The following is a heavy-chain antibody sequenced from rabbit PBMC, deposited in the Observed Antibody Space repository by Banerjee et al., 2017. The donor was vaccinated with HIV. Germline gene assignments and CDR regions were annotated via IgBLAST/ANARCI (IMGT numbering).Heavy chain of an antibody. J-gene: IGHJ4*01. V-gene: IGHV1S40*01. CDR1: GFDLSSDYY. CDR3: ARDLAGVIGWNFNL. Sequence: QSLEESGGGLVKPEGSLTLTCKASGFDLSSDYYMCWVRQAPGKGLEWIGCIYTGSSGSTYYASWAKGRFTISKTSSTTVTLQMTSLTAADTASYFCARDLAGVIGWNFNLWGQGTLVTVS. D-gene: IGHD4-1*01. CDR2: IYTGSSGST.